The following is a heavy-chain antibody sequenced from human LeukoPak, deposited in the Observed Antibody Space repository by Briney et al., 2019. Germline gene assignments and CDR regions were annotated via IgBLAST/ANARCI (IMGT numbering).Heavy chain of an antibody. CDR2: IYSGGST. J-gene: IGHJ3*02. CDR1: GFTFSSNY. D-gene: IGHD3-22*01. Sequence: GGSLRLSCAASGFTFSSNYMSWVRQAPGKGLEWVSVIYSGGSTYYADSVKGRFTISRDNSKNTLYLQMNSLRAEDTAVYYCARSRYYYDSSGYYEVPDAFDIWGQGTMVTVSS. CDR3: ARSRYYYDSSGYYEVPDAFDI. V-gene: IGHV3-53*01.